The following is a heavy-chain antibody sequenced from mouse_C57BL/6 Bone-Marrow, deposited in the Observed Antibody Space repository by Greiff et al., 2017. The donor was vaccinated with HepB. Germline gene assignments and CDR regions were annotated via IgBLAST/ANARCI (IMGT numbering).Heavy chain of an antibody. J-gene: IGHJ3*01. CDR2: IYPGDGDT. CDR1: GYAFSSYW. D-gene: IGHD2-1*01. V-gene: IGHV1-80*01. CDR3: ARQDYYGNPFAY. Sequence: VQLQQSGASVKISCKASGYAFSSYWMNWVKQRPGKGLEWIGQIYPGDGDTNYNGKFKGKATLTADKSSSTAYMQLSSLASEDSAVYFCARQDYYGNPFAYWGQGTLVTVSA.